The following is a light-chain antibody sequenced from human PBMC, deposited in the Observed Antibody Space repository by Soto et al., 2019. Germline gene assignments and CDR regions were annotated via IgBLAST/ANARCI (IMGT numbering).Light chain of an antibody. Sequence: DIQMTQSPSSLSESVVDRVSITCRASQSISTHLSWYQQKPGKAPKLLIYAASSLQSWVPSRFTGSGSGTDFTLTISSLQPEDFATYYCQQSYTSWWTFGQGTKVDI. J-gene: IGKJ1*01. CDR1: QSISTH. CDR2: AAS. CDR3: QQSYTSWWT. V-gene: IGKV1-39*01.